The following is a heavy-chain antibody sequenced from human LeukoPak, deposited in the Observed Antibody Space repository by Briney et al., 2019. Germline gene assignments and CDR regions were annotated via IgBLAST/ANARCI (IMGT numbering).Heavy chain of an antibody. V-gene: IGHV3-23*01. D-gene: IGHD3-22*01. Sequence: PGGSLRLSCAASGFTFSSYWMTWVRQAPGKGLEWVSAISGSGRSTYYADSVKGRFTISRDNSKNTLYLQMNSLRAEDTAVYYCAKDPYGSSGYYQNYWGQGTLVTVSS. CDR3: AKDPYGSSGYYQNY. CDR2: ISGSGRST. J-gene: IGHJ4*02. CDR1: GFTFSSYW.